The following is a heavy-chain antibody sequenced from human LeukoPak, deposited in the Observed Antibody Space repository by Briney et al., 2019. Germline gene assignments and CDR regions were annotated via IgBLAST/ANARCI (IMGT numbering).Heavy chain of an antibody. Sequence: GGSLRLSCAASGFTFSSYSMNWVRQAPGKGLEWVSSISSSSSYIYYADSVKGRFTISRDNAKNSLYLQMNSLGAEDTAVYYCAREGYYYDSSGSYDYWGQGTLVTVSS. CDR3: AREGYYYDSSGSYDY. V-gene: IGHV3-21*01. CDR2: ISSSSSYI. D-gene: IGHD3-22*01. CDR1: GFTFSSYS. J-gene: IGHJ4*02.